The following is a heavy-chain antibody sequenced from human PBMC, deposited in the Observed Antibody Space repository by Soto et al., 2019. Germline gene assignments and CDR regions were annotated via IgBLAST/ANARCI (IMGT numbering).Heavy chain of an antibody. CDR3: AETASGWFSAFDI. CDR1: GFTFSSYA. V-gene: IGHV3-23*01. Sequence: EVQLLESGGGLVQPGGSLRLSCAASGFTFSSYAMSWVRQAPGKGLEWVSAISGSGGTTYYADSVKGRFTFSRDNSKNTLYLQMSSLGAADTAVSYCAETASGWFSAFDIWGQGTMVTVSS. CDR2: ISGSGGTT. J-gene: IGHJ3*02. D-gene: IGHD6-13*01.